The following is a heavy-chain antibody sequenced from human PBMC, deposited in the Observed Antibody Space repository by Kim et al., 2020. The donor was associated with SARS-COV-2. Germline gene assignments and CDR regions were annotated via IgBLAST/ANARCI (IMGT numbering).Heavy chain of an antibody. CDR2: IGTAGDT. J-gene: IGHJ2*01. Sequence: GGSLRLSCAASGFTFSSYDMHWVRQATGKGLEWVSAIGTAGDTYYPGSVKGRFTISRENAKNSLYLQMNSLRAGDTAVYYCARGWFFSAPDWYFDLWGRGTLVTVSS. CDR1: GFTFSSYD. CDR3: ARGWFFSAPDWYFDL. V-gene: IGHV3-13*01. D-gene: IGHD3-9*01.